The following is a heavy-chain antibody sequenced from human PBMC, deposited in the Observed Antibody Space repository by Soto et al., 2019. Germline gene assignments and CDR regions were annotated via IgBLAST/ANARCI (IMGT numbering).Heavy chain of an antibody. CDR2: ITTYNGDT. J-gene: IGHJ3*01. CDR3: ARGRGYSLIPVVDDAVDV. V-gene: IGHV1-18*04. Sequence: QVQLVQSGGEVKKPGASVKVSCKASGYSFTGYGITWVRQAPGQGPEWLGRITTYNGDTNYAQNFQGRLTMTTDTSTSTPYMGLRSLRTDDTAVYYCARGRGYSLIPVVDDAVDVWGQGTLVTFPS. CDR1: GYSFTGYG. D-gene: IGHD5-12*01.